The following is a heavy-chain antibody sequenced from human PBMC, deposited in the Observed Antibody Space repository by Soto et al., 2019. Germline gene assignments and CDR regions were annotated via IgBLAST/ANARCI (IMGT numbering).Heavy chain of an antibody. V-gene: IGHV3-15*01. CDR2: IKSKADGGTP. Sequence: GGSLRLSCAASGFTFVNAWMSWVRQAPGKGLEWIGRIKSKADGGTPHYAAPVKGRFTISRDDSKNTLFLEMNSLKSEDTAVYYCARFIQPYVLPDYWGQGTLVTVSS. CDR3: ARFIQPYVLPDY. J-gene: IGHJ4*02. CDR1: GFTFVNAW. D-gene: IGHD5-18*01.